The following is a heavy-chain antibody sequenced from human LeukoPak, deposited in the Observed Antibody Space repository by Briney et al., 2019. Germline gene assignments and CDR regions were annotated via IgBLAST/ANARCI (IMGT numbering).Heavy chain of an antibody. V-gene: IGHV4-4*07. Sequence: SETLSLTCTDSGDSISGYYWSWIRQPAGKGLEWIGRIYTSGSTKYNPSFQGRVTMSLDTSKNQFSLRLSSVTAAATAIYYCAKYKFGSDYFSNWGQGTLVTVSS. D-gene: IGHD2/OR15-2a*01. CDR1: GDSISGYY. CDR3: AKYKFGSDYFSN. CDR2: IYTSGST. J-gene: IGHJ4*02.